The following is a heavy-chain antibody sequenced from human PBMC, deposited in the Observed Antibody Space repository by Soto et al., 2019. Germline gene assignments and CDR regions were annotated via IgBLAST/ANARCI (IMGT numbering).Heavy chain of an antibody. CDR3: AKSDARIAVAGTRDY. D-gene: IGHD6-19*01. J-gene: IGHJ4*02. Sequence: EVQLLESGGGLVQPGGSLRLSYAASGFTFSSYAMSWVRQAPGKGLEWVSDISGSGGRTYYADSVKGRFTISRDNSKNTLYLQVNSLRAEDTAVYYCAKSDARIAVAGTRDYWGQGTLVTVSS. V-gene: IGHV3-23*01. CDR1: GFTFSSYA. CDR2: ISGSGGRT.